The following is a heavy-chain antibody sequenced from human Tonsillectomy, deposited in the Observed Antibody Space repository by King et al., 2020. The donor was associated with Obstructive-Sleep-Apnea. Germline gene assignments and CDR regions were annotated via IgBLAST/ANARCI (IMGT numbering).Heavy chain of an antibody. V-gene: IGHV3-23*04. CDR2: ISDRGGST. CDR3: AKLSGSYSWGGLDY. CDR1: GFTFSNYA. D-gene: IGHD1-26*01. J-gene: IGHJ4*02. Sequence: VQLVESGGGLVQPGGSLRLSCGASGFTFSNYAMSWVRQAPGKGLEWLSAISDRGGSTYYADSVKGRFTISRDNSKNTPYLEMNSLRAGDTAVFFGAKLSGSYSWGGLDYWGRGTLVTVSS.